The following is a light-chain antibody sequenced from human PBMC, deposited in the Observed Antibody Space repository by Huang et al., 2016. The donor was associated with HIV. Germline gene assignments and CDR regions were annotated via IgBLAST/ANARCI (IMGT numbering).Light chain of an antibody. CDR3: MQGKEVPRT. Sequence: IVLTQTPLSLSVTPGQPASISCKSSQSLLHSDGRTYLSWYFQRPGQSPHHLIFEASRRFSGQPDRFSGSGSGTDFTLKISRVEADDVGIYYCMQGKEVPRTFGQGTKVDIK. V-gene: IGKV2-29*03. CDR2: EAS. CDR1: QSLLHSDGRTY. J-gene: IGKJ1*01.